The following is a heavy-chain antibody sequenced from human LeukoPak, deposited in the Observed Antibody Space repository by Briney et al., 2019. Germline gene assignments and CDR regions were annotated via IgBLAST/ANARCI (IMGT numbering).Heavy chain of an antibody. D-gene: IGHD6-13*01. CDR2: IYTSGST. J-gene: IGHJ4*02. CDR1: GGSISSYY. Sequence: SSETLSLTCTVSGGSISSYYWSWIRQPPGKGLEWIGYIYTSGSTNYNPSLKSRVTISVDTSKNQFSLKLSSVTAADTAVYYCAAGNSSSWYYFDYWGQGTLVTVSS. CDR3: AAGNSSSWYYFDY. V-gene: IGHV4-4*09.